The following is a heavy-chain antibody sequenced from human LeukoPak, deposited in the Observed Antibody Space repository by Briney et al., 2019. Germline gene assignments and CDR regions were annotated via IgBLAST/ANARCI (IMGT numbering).Heavy chain of an antibody. CDR2: IYYSGST. D-gene: IGHD4-17*01. V-gene: IGHV4-59*08. CDR3: ARTGATVTTYYYYYMDV. CDR1: GGHFSGYY. J-gene: IGHJ6*03. Sequence: SETLSLTCAASGGHFSGYYWSWVRQPPGKGLEWIGYIYYSGSTNYNPSLKSRVTISVDTSKNQFSLKLSSVTAADTAVYYCARTGATVTTYYYYYMDVWGKGTTVTVSS.